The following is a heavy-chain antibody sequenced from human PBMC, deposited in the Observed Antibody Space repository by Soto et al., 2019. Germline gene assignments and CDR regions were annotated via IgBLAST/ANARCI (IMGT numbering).Heavy chain of an antibody. CDR3: TATVTTC. V-gene: IGHV3-73*01. J-gene: IGHJ4*02. CDR2: IRSKANSYAT. D-gene: IGHD4-17*01. CDR1: GFTFSGSA. Sequence: EVQLVESGGGLVQPGGSLKLSCAASGFTFSGSAMHWVRQASGKGLEWVGRIRSKANSYATAYAASVKGRFTSSRDDSKNSAYLQMNSLKTEDTAVYYCTATVTTCWGQGTLVTVSS.